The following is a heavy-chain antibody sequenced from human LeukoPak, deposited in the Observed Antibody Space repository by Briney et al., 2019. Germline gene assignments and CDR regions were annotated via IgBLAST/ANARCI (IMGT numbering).Heavy chain of an antibody. V-gene: IGHV4-4*02. J-gene: IGHJ4*02. CDR3: ARLGTYSSGWYGDY. D-gene: IGHD6-19*01. CDR1: GGSISSSNW. Sequence: PSETLSLTCAVSGGSISSSNWWSWVRQPPGKGLDWIGEIYHSGSTNYNPSLKSRVTISVDKSKNQFSLKLSSVTAADTAVYYCARLGTYSSGWYGDYWGQGTLVTVSS. CDR2: IYHSGST.